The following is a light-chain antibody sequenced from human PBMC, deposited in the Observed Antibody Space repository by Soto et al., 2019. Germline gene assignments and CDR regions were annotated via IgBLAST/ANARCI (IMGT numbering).Light chain of an antibody. CDR1: ESVSSS. Sequence: EIVMTQSPATLSVSPGERATLSCRASESVSSSLAWYQQKPGQSPRLLIYDASIRATGISARFSGSGSGTAFTLTISSLESEGFAIYYCQQYSNWPPYTFGQGTKVEIK. CDR2: DAS. CDR3: QQYSNWPPYT. J-gene: IGKJ2*01. V-gene: IGKV3-15*01.